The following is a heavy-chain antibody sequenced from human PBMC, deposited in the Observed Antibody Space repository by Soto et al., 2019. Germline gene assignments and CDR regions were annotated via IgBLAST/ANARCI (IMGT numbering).Heavy chain of an antibody. CDR2: ISTYNGNT. CDR3: AKHLLAVAGYLHGMDV. J-gene: IGHJ6*02. CDR1: GYTFTTYD. Sequence: ASVKVSCKASGYTFTTYDISWVRQAPGQGLEWMGRISTYNGNTNYPQSLQGRLTMTTDNSQNTLYLQMNSLRAEDTAVYYCAKHLLAVAGYLHGMDVWGQGTTVTVSS. V-gene: IGHV1-18*01. D-gene: IGHD6-19*01.